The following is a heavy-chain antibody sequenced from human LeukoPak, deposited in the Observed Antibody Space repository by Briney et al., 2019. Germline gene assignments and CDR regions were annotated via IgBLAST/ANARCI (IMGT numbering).Heavy chain of an antibody. CDR3: ARDFELWFGELLYSLDAFDI. V-gene: IGHV3-30*02. CDR1: RFTFSTYG. CDR2: IQYDGSNQ. J-gene: IGHJ3*02. Sequence: GGSLRLSCAASRFTFSTYGMHWVRQAPGKGLEWVAYIQYDGSNQQYADSVKGRFTISRDNAKNSLYLQMNSLRAEDTAVYYCARDFELWFGELLYSLDAFDIWGQGTMVTVSS. D-gene: IGHD3-10*01.